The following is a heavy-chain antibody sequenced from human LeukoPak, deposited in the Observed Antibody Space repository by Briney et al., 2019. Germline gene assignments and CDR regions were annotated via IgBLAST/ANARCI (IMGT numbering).Heavy chain of an antibody. J-gene: IGHJ4*02. D-gene: IGHD3-3*01. CDR3: AKAGDFWSGPLYY. Sequence: PGGSLRLSCAASRFTFSSYGMHWVRQAPGQGLEWVAFIRHDGSSKYYADSVKGRFTISRDNSKNTLYLQMNSLRAEDTAVYYCAKAGDFWSGPLYYWGQGTLVTVSS. CDR2: IRHDGSSK. V-gene: IGHV3-30*02. CDR1: RFTFSSYG.